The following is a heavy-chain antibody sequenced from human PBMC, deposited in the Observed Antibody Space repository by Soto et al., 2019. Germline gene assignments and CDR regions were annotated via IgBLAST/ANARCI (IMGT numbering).Heavy chain of an antibody. Sequence: GESLKISCEASGYSFTTYWISWVRQMPGKGLEWMGAIDPRDSYTKYSPSFQGHVTISVDKSISTAYLQWSSLKASDTAIYYCAREKSDLELFNWLDPWGQGTLVTSPQ. CDR1: GYSFTTYW. CDR2: IDPRDSYT. CDR3: AREKSDLELFNWLDP. J-gene: IGHJ5*02. V-gene: IGHV5-10-1*01. D-gene: IGHD1-7*01.